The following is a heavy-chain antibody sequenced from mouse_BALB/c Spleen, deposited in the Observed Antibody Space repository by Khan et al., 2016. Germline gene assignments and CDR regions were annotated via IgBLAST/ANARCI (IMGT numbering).Heavy chain of an antibody. J-gene: IGHJ2*01. CDR1: GYTFSSYW. CDR2: ILPGSGST. V-gene: IGHV1-9*01. CDR3: ARTDRRGYFDY. Sequence: QVQLQQSGAELMKPGASVKISCKATGYTFSSYWIEWVKQRPGHGLEWIGEILPGSGSTNYNEKFRGKDTFTADTSSNTAYMQLSSLTSEDSAVHYCARTDRRGYFDYWGQGTTLTVSS.